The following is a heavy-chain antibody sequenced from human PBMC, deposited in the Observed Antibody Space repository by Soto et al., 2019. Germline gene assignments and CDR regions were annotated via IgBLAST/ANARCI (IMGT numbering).Heavy chain of an antibody. CDR1: GYTFTSYY. V-gene: IGHV1-46*01. CDR3: ARDTQHTYYDILTGYTLGAFDI. CDR2: INPSGGST. Sequence: ASVKVSCKASGYTFTSYYMHWLRQAPGQGLEWMGIINPSGGSTSYAQKFQGRVTMTRDTSTSTVYMELSSLRSEDTAVYYCARDTQHTYYDILTGYTLGAFDIWGQGTMVTVSS. D-gene: IGHD3-9*01. J-gene: IGHJ3*02.